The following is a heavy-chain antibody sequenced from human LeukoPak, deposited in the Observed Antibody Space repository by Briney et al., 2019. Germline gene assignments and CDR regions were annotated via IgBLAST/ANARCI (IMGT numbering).Heavy chain of an antibody. Sequence: PGGSLRLSCAASGFTFSSYAMNWVRQAPGKGLEWVSSISSSSSYIYYADSVKGRFTISRDNAKNSLYLQMNSLRAEDTAVYYCARDPGTTRGFDYWGQGTLVTVSS. CDR2: ISSSSSYI. CDR3: ARDPGTTRGFDY. D-gene: IGHD1-7*01. V-gene: IGHV3-21*01. J-gene: IGHJ4*02. CDR1: GFTFSSYA.